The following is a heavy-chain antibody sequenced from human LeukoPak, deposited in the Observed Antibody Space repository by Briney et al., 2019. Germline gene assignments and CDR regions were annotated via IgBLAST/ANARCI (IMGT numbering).Heavy chain of an antibody. J-gene: IGHJ3*02. D-gene: IGHD6-6*01. Sequence: GGSLRLSCAASGFTFSSYSMNWVRQAPGKGLEWVSSISSSSSYIYYADSVKGRFTISRDNAKNSLYLQMSSLRAEDTAVYYCARVIAALYDAFDIWGQGTMVTVSS. CDR1: GFTFSSYS. V-gene: IGHV3-21*01. CDR3: ARVIAALYDAFDI. CDR2: ISSSSSYI.